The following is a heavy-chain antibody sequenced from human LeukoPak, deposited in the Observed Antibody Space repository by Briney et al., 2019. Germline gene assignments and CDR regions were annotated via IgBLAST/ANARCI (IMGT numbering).Heavy chain of an antibody. CDR1: GYTFTGYY. J-gene: IGHJ6*02. V-gene: IGHV1-2*02. CDR2: INPNSGGT. CDR3: ARVGQLLIGANYYYYYGMDV. D-gene: IGHD2-2*01. Sequence: GASVKVSCKASGYTFTGYYMHWVRQAPGQGLEWMGWINPNSGGTNYAQKFQGRVTMTRDTSISTAYMELSRLRSEDTAVYYCARVGQLLIGANYYYYYGMDVWGQGTTVTVSS.